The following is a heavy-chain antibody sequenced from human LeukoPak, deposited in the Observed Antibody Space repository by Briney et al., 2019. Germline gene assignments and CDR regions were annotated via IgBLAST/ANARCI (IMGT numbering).Heavy chain of an antibody. J-gene: IGHJ4*02. CDR3: ARGSTWNFDY. D-gene: IGHD1-1*01. Sequence: GASVKVSCKASGYTFTDSYIHWVRQAPGQGLEWMGWINPNSGGTNYAQKFQGRVTMTREKSISTAYMEVRSLRSDDTAVYYCARGSTWNFDYWGQGTLVTLSS. CDR1: GYTFTDSY. CDR2: INPNSGGT. V-gene: IGHV1-2*02.